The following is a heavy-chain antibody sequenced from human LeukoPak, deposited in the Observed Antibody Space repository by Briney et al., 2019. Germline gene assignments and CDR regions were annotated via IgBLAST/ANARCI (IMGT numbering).Heavy chain of an antibody. J-gene: IGHJ4*02. CDR2: IRYDGSNK. CDR1: GFSFSNYC. V-gene: IGHV3-30*02. Sequence: QPGGSLRLSCAVSGFSFSNYCIHWDSQAPEEWREWVASIRYDGSNKYTIDSVKGRFTISRDNTKNTVYLQMNSLRAEDTAVYYCAVLTRSSPPYDSWGQGTLVTVSS. CDR3: AVLTRSSPPYDS. D-gene: IGHD2-2*01.